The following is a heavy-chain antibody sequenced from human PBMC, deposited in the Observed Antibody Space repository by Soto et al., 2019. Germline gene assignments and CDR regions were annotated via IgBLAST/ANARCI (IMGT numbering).Heavy chain of an antibody. V-gene: IGHV3-9*01. CDR3: AKDRADYGDYGDIDY. CDR1: GFTFDDYA. J-gene: IGHJ4*02. D-gene: IGHD4-17*01. CDR2: ISWNSGSI. Sequence: EVQLVESGGGLVQPGRSLRLSCAASGFTFDDYAMHWVRQAPGKGLEWVSGISWNSGSIGYADSVKGRFTISRDNAKNSLDLQMNSLRAEDTALYYCAKDRADYGDYGDIDYWGQGTLVTVSS.